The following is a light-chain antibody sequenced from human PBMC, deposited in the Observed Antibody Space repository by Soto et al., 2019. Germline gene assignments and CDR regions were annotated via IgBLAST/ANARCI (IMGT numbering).Light chain of an antibody. J-gene: IGLJ1*01. CDR2: EVS. CDR3: TSYTRDTALV. V-gene: IGLV2-14*01. CDR1: SIDVGTYNY. Sequence: QSVLTQPASVSGSPGQSITISCTGTSIDVGTYNYVSWYQHHPGKAPKLIIYEVSNRPSGVSNRFSGSKSGSTASLTISGLQAEDEADYHCTSYTRDTALVFXTGTKVTV.